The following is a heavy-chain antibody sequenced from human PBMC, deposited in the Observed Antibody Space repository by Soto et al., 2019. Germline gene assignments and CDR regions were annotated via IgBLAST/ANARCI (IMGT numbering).Heavy chain of an antibody. D-gene: IGHD5-18*01. Sequence: PSETLSLTCTVSGGSISSSSYYWGWIRQTPGKGLEWIGSIYYSGSTYYNPSLKSRVTISVDTSKNQFSLKLSSVTAADTAVYYCARRIHLWPITYYFDYWGQGTLVTVSS. CDR3: ARRIHLWPITYYFDY. CDR2: IYYSGST. V-gene: IGHV4-39*07. CDR1: GGSISSSSYY. J-gene: IGHJ4*02.